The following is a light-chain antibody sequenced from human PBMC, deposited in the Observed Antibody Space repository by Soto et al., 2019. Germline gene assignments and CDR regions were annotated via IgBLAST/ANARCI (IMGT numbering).Light chain of an antibody. CDR3: QQYGSPAT. Sequence: EIVLTKSPGTLSLSPGERATLSCRASQSVSSSYLAWYQQKPGQAPRLLIYGASGRATGIPDRFSGSGSGTDFTITISRLEPEDFAVYYCQQYGSPATFGGGTKVEIK. CDR2: GAS. CDR1: QSVSSSY. V-gene: IGKV3-20*01. J-gene: IGKJ4*01.